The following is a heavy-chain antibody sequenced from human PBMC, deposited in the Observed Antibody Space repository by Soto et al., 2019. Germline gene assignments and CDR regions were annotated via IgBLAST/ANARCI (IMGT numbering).Heavy chain of an antibody. CDR2: ISGSGGST. CDR3: AKDSYFYGDYDAFDI. J-gene: IGHJ3*02. V-gene: IGHV3-23*01. D-gene: IGHD4-17*01. CDR1: GFTFSSYA. Sequence: GGSLRLSCAASGFTFSSYAMSWVRQAPGKGLEWVSAISGSGGSTYYADSVKGRFTISRDNSKNTLYLQMNSLRAEETAVYYCAKDSYFYGDYDAFDIWGQGTMVTVSS.